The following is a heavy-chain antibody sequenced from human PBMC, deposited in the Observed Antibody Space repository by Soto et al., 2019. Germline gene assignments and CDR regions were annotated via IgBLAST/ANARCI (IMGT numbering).Heavy chain of an antibody. D-gene: IGHD3-10*01. Sequence: SETLSLTCTVSCGSISSYYWSCIRQPPGKGLEWIGYIYYSGSTNYNPSLKSRVTISVDTSKNQFSLKLSSVTAADTAVYYCARDRWGEDGSGSYSLDYWGQGTLVTVSS. V-gene: IGHV4-59*01. CDR1: CGSISSYY. CDR2: IYYSGST. J-gene: IGHJ4*02. CDR3: ARDRWGEDGSGSYSLDY.